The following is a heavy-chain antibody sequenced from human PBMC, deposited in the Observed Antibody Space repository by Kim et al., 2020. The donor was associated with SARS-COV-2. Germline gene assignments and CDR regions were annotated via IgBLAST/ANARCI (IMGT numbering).Heavy chain of an antibody. CDR2: IYYSGST. CDR1: GGSISSYY. J-gene: IGHJ4*02. D-gene: IGHD2-15*01. V-gene: IGHV4-59*01. Sequence: SETLSLNCTVSGGSISSYYWSWIRQPPGKGLEWIGYIYYSGSTNDNPSLKSRVTISVDTSKNQFSLKLSSVTAADTAVHYCARDNTLEGGFDYWGQGTLV. CDR3: ARDNTLEGGFDY.